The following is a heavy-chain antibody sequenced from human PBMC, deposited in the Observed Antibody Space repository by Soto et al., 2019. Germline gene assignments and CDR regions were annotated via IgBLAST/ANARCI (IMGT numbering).Heavy chain of an antibody. Sequence: QLQLQESGPGLVKPSETLSLTCTVSGGSISSSSYYWGWIRQPPGKGLEWIWSIYYSGSTYYNPSHRNRDNISIDTSKIQFSLELSSVTAADTAVYYCGRLSIAVAGLDYWGQGTLVTVSS. CDR1: GGSISSSSYY. CDR3: GRLSIAVAGLDY. CDR2: IYYSGST. D-gene: IGHD6-19*01. V-gene: IGHV4-39*01. J-gene: IGHJ4*02.